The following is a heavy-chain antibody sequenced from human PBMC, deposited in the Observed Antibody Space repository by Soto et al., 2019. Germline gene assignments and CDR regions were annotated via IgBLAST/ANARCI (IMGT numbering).Heavy chain of an antibody. V-gene: IGHV3-48*01. D-gene: IGHD2-2*02. CDR1: GFTFSSYS. Sequence: EVQLVESGGGLVQPGGSLRLSCAASGFTFSSYSMNWVRQAPGKGLEWLSFISFSGSIINYADSVKGRFTISRDSAKNSVYLQMTGLRAEDTAVHYCARGYTKFDYLGQGTLVTVSA. CDR3: ARGYTKFDY. CDR2: ISFSGSII. J-gene: IGHJ4*02.